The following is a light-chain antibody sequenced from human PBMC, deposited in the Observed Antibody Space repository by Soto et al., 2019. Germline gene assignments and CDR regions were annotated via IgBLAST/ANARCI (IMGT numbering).Light chain of an antibody. J-gene: IGLJ1*01. CDR3: SSYTTSYFYV. CDR2: GVN. V-gene: IGLV2-14*01. CDR1: GRDIGAYDY. Sequence: QSVLTQPASVSVSPGHSITISCTGSGRDIGAYDYVSWYQQHPGKAPKLLIYGVNNRPSGVSYRFSASKSAFTASLTISGLQAEDEAHYYCSSYTTSYFYVFGPGTKVTVL.